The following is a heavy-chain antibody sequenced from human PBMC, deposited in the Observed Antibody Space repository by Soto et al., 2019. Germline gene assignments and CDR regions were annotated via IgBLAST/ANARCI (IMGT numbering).Heavy chain of an antibody. CDR3: ARVGGFGATTIDY. Sequence: SETLSLTCPVSGGSISSGYYYWSWIRQPPGKGLEWIGYIYYSGSTYYNPSLKSRVTISVDTSKNQFSLKLSSVTAADTAVYYCARVGGFGATTIDYWGQGTLVTVSS. CDR2: IYYSGST. D-gene: IGHD3-10*01. J-gene: IGHJ4*02. V-gene: IGHV4-30-4*01. CDR1: GGSISSGYYY.